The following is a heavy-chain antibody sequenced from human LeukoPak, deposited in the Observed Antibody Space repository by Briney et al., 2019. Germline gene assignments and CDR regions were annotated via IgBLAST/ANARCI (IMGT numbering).Heavy chain of an antibody. CDR3: ARDRWDILTGSYGMDV. Sequence: GGSLRLSCAASEFTFSNYWMHWVRQAPGKGLVWVSRINTDGSSTSYADSVKGRFTISRDNAKNTLYLQMNSLRAKDTAVYYCARDRWDILTGSYGMDVWGQGTTVTVSS. CDR1: EFTFSNYW. V-gene: IGHV3-74*01. CDR2: INTDGSST. D-gene: IGHD3-9*01. J-gene: IGHJ6*02.